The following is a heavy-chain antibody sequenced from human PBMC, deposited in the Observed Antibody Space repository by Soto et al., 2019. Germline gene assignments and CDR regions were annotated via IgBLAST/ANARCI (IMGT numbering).Heavy chain of an antibody. CDR3: ARDGTLYDSTAYYYVY. V-gene: IGHV1-69*13. CDR1: GGTFSRYA. Sequence: ASVKVSCKASGGTFSRYAINWLRQAPGQGLEWMGGIIPVFGKANYAQKFQGRVTITADESTTTGYMELRSLTSEDTAVYYCARDGTLYDSTAYYYVYWGQGTLVTVSS. J-gene: IGHJ4*02. CDR2: IIPVFGKA. D-gene: IGHD3-22*01.